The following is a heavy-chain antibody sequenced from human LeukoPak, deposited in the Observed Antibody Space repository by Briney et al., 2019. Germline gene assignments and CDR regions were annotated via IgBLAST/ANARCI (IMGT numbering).Heavy chain of an antibody. CDR2: ISSSSSTI. CDR1: GFTFSSYS. J-gene: IGHJ4*02. V-gene: IGHV3-48*04. D-gene: IGHD3-16*02. Sequence: PGGSLRLSCAASGFTFSSYSMNWVRQAPGKGLEWVSYISSSSSTIYYADSVKGRFTISRDNAKNSLYLKMNSLRAEDTAVYYCARVSSGYDYVWGSYRYYFDYWGQGTLVTVSS. CDR3: ARVSSGYDYVWGSYRYYFDY.